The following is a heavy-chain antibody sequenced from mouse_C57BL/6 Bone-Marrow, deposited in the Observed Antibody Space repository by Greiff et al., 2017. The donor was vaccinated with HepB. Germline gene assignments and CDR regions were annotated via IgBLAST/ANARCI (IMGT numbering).Heavy chain of an antibody. CDR2: SNYDGSST. J-gene: IGHJ1*03. V-gene: IGHV5-16*01. CDR3: ARENTTVVDYWYFDV. D-gene: IGHD1-1*01. Sequence: EVQLVESEGGLVQPGSSMKLSCTASGFTFSDYYMAWVRQVPEKGLEWVANSNYDGSSTYYLDSLKSRFIISRDNAKNILYLQMSGLKSEDTATYYCARENTTVVDYWYFDVWGTGTTVTVSS. CDR1: GFTFSDYY.